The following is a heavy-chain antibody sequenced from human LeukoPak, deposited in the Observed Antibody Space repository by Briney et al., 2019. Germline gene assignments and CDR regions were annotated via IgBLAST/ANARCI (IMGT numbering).Heavy chain of an antibody. V-gene: IGHV4-4*09. Sequence: SETLSLTCTVSGGSISSYCWNWIRQPPGKGLEWIGYICTSGSTNYNPSLMSRVTISVDTSKNQFSLKLISVTAADTAVYYCTRHQHQLVTGYDYWGQGTLVTVSS. CDR2: ICTSGST. D-gene: IGHD6-13*01. J-gene: IGHJ4*02. CDR1: GGSISSYC. CDR3: TRHQHQLVTGYDY.